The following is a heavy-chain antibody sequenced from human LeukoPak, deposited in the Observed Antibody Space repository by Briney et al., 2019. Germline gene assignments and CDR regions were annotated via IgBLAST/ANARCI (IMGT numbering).Heavy chain of an antibody. J-gene: IGHJ4*02. CDR2: INPNSGDT. CDR1: GYTSIGYY. Sequence: ASVKVSCKASGYTSIGYYIHWVRQAPGQGLEWMGWINPNSGDTDYAQKFQGRVSMTRDTSISTAYMELSRLRSDDTAFYYCARTITGTLDYWGQGTLVTVSS. CDR3: ARTITGTLDY. V-gene: IGHV1-2*02. D-gene: IGHD1-7*01.